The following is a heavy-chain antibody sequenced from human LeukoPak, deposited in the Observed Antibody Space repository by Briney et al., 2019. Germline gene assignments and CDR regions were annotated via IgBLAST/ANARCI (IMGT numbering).Heavy chain of an antibody. CDR3: ARLVGVTRAFDI. J-gene: IGHJ3*02. CDR1: GYTFTSYW. D-gene: IGHD4-23*01. V-gene: IGHV5-51*01. CDR2: MYPGDTET. Sequence: GESLKISCKGSGYTFTSYWIGWVRQMPGKGLEWMGVMYPGDTETRYSLSFQGQVTISADKSISTAYLQWSSLKASDTAMYYCARLVGVTRAFDIWGQGTMVTVSS.